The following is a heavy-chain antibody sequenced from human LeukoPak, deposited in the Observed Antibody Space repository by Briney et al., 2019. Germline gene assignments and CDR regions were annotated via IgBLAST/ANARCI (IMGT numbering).Heavy chain of an antibody. V-gene: IGHV1-18*01. Sequence: ASVKVSCKASGYTFTSYGISWVRQAPGQGLEWMGWISAYNGSTNYAQKLQGRVTMTTDTSTSTAYMELRSLRSDDTAVYYCARDPPDYGDYENSIDYWGQGTLVTVSS. CDR2: ISAYNGST. CDR1: GYTFTSYG. CDR3: ARDPPDYGDYENSIDY. J-gene: IGHJ4*02. D-gene: IGHD4-17*01.